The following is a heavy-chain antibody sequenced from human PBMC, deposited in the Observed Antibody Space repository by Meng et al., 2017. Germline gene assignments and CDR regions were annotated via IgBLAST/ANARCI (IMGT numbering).Heavy chain of an antibody. V-gene: IGHV4-34*01. J-gene: IGHJ5*02. CDR1: GGSFSGYY. CDR2: INHSGST. CDR3: ARRRGGSSDWFDP. D-gene: IGHD6-6*01. Sequence: GKLQQWGAGLLKPSETLSLTCAVYGGSFSGYYWSWIRQPPGKGLEWIGEINHSGSTNYNPSLKSRVTISVDTSKNQFSLKLSSVTAADTAVYYCARRRGGSSDWFDPWGQGTLVTVSS.